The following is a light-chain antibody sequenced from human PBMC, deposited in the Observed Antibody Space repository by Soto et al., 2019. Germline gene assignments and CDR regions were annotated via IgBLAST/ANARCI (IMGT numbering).Light chain of an antibody. J-gene: IGKJ5*01. CDR1: ESVTNY. CDR3: QQTYATPLT. Sequence: EIVLTQSPATLSLSPGERGTLSCRASESVTNYLAWYQQKPGQAPRLLVYDASNRATGIPARFSGSESGTDFTLTITSLQPEDSATYYCQQTYATPLTFGQGTRLEIK. V-gene: IGKV3-11*01. CDR2: DAS.